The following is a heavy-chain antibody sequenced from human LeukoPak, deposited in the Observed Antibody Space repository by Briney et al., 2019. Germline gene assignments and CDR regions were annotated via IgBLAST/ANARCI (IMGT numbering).Heavy chain of an antibody. CDR1: GFTFSSYS. J-gene: IGHJ3*02. Sequence: PGGSLRLSCAASGFTFSSYSMNWVRQAPGKGLELVSSISSSSSYIYYADSVKGRFTISRDNAKNSLYLQMNSLRAEDTAVYYCARDHQRVMGPSELKNVPNDAFDIWGQGTMVTVSS. V-gene: IGHV3-21*01. CDR2: ISSSSSYI. CDR3: ARDHQRVMGPSELKNVPNDAFDI. D-gene: IGHD3-16*01.